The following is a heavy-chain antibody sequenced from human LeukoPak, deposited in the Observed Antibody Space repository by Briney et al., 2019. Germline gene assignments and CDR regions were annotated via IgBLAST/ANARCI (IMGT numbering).Heavy chain of an antibody. J-gene: IGHJ1*01. D-gene: IGHD3-3*01. V-gene: IGHV1-2*02. CDR2: INPNTSNT. CDR3: ARGFAGLAEYFHH. CDR1: GYTLTGYH. Sequence: ASVKVSCKASGYTLTGYHVHWVRQAPGQGLEWMGWINPNTSNTKYAQKFQGRVTMARDTSISTAYMEMSRLRSDDTAVYYCARGFAGLAEYFHHWGQGTPVTVSS.